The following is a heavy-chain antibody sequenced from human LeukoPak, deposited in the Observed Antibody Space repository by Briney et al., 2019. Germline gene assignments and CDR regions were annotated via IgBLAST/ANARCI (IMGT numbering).Heavy chain of an antibody. J-gene: IGHJ3*02. CDR1: GGSISSYY. Sequence: PSETLSLTCTVSGGSISSYYWSWIRQPPGKGLEWIGFIYYSGTTNYNPSLKSRVTISVDTSKNQFSLKLSSVTAADTAVYYCARIGYCSGGSCPFPHDAFDIWGQGTMVTVSS. CDR2: IYYSGTT. V-gene: IGHV4-59*12. CDR3: ARIGYCSGGSCPFPHDAFDI. D-gene: IGHD2-15*01.